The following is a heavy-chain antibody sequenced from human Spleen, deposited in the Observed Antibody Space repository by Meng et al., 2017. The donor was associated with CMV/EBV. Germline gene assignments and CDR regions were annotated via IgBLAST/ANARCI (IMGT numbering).Heavy chain of an antibody. CDR3: ARDVQSGAAGY. CDR1: GYTFTDFW. J-gene: IGHJ4*02. Sequence: FCKPSGYTFTDFWIHWVRQAPGQGPEWMGWINPKSGGTKFAKKFEGRVTMTTDTSTRTIYLELNRLRNDDTAMYYCARDVQSGAAGYWGQGTLVTVSS. V-gene: IGHV1-2*02. CDR2: INPKSGGT. D-gene: IGHD3-10*01.